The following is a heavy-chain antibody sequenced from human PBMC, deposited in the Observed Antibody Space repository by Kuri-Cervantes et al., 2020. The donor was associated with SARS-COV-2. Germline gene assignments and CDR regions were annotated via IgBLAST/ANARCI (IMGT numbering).Heavy chain of an antibody. Sequence: GSLRLSCAVYGGSFSGYYWSWIRQPPGKGLEWIGEINHSGSTNYNPSLKSRVTISVDTSKNQFSLKLSSVTAADTAVYYCARDQYYYYGMDVWGQGTLVTVSS. CDR2: INHSGST. CDR3: ARDQYYYYGMDV. CDR1: GGSFSGYY. J-gene: IGHJ6*02. V-gene: IGHV4-34*01.